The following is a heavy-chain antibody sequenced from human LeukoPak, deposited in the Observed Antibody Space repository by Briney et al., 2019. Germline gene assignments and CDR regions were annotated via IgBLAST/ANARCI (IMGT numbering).Heavy chain of an antibody. CDR3: AREGTGGEFDY. CDR1: GFTFSSYW. V-gene: IGHV3-74*01. J-gene: IGHJ4*02. Sequence: GGSLRLSCAASGFTFSSYWMHWVRQAPGKGLVWVSRINSDGSSTSYAGSVKGRFTISRDNAKNTLYLQMNSLRAEDTAVYYRAREGTGGEFDYWGQGTLVTVSS. CDR2: INSDGSST. D-gene: IGHD1-1*01.